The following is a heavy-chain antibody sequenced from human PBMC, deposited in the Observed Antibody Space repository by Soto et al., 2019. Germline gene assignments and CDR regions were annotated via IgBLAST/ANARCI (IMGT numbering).Heavy chain of an antibody. J-gene: IGHJ6*02. CDR2: INGYTGNT. V-gene: IGHV1-18*01. CDR1: GYTFTSYG. Sequence: QVQLVQSGAEVKKPGASVKVSCKTSGYTFTSYGLSWVRQAPGQGLEWMGWINGYTGNTNYAQKFKGRVTMTTDTSTNTAYLDLWTLISDGRAVYYCVRSWVTGKGGMDVWGQGTTVTVSS. D-gene: IGHD3-16*01. CDR3: VRSWVTGKGGMDV.